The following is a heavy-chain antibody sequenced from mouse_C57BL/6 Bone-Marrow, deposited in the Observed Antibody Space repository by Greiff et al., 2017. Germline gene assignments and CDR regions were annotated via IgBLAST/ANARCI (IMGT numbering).Heavy chain of an antibody. V-gene: IGHV5-6*01. CDR2: ISSGGSYT. D-gene: IGHD2-5*01. J-gene: IGHJ1*03. Sequence: EVKLVESGGDLVKPGGSLKLSCAASGFTFSSYGMSWVRQTPDKRLEWVATISSGGSYTYYPDSVKGRFTISRDKAKNTLYLQMSSLKSEDTAMYYCARHSNYGYFDVWGTGTTVTVSS. CDR1: GFTFSSYG. CDR3: ARHSNYGYFDV.